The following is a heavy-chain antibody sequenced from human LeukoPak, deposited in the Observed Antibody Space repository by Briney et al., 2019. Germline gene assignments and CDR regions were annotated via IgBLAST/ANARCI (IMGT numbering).Heavy chain of an antibody. V-gene: IGHV3-23*01. CDR1: GFTFNNYA. J-gene: IGHJ4*02. D-gene: IGHD1-26*01. Sequence: GGSLRLSCVASGFTFNNYAMTWVRQAPGKGLEWVSAISGSGYSTYYADSVKGRFTISRDNSKNTLYLQMNSLRAEDTALYFFAQWSRYFDYWGQGTLVTVSS. CDR3: AQWSRYFDY. CDR2: ISGSGYST.